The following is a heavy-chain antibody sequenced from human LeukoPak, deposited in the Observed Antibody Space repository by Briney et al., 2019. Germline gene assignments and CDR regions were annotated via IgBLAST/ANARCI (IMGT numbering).Heavy chain of an antibody. CDR3: ARGVRGVIQRPADY. J-gene: IGHJ4*02. CDR1: GFTFSSYS. Sequence: GGSLRLSCAASGFTFSSYSMNWVRQAPGKGLEWVSYISSSSSTIYYADSVKGRFTISRDNAKNSLYLQMNSLRAEDTAVYYCARGVRGVIQRPADYWGQGTLVTVSS. D-gene: IGHD3-10*01. V-gene: IGHV3-48*04. CDR2: ISSSSSTI.